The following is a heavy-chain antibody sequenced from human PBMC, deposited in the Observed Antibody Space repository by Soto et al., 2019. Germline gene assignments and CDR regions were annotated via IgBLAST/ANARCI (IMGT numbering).Heavy chain of an antibody. CDR1: GGTISSYT. D-gene: IGHD5-12*01. V-gene: IGHV1-69*10. J-gene: IGHJ3*02. CDR3: ARPTLDIVATITHESTAFDI. CDR2: VIPNLGVT. Sequence: SVKVSCKASGGTISSYTFSWVRQAPGQGLEWMGGVIPNLGVTNYAKKFQGRVTIAADKSTSTAYMELNSLRSEDTAVYYCARPTLDIVATITHESTAFDIWGQGTMVTV.